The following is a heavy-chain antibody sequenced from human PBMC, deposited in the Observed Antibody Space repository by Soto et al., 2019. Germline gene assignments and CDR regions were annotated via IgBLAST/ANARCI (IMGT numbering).Heavy chain of an antibody. D-gene: IGHD3-9*01. CDR3: AREDYDILTGYYTHWFDP. CDR2: IYYSGST. CDR1: GGSISSGGYY. Sequence: SETLSLTCTVSGGSISSGGYYWSWIRQHPGKGLEWIGYIYYSGSTYYNPSLKSRVTISVDTSKNQFSLKLSSVTAADTAVYYCAREDYDILTGYYTHWFDPWGQGTLVTVSS. J-gene: IGHJ5*02. V-gene: IGHV4-31*03.